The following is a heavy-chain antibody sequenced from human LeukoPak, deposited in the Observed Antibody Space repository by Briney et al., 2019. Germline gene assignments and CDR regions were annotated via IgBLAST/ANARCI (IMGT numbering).Heavy chain of an antibody. CDR2: IWYDGSNK. J-gene: IGHJ4*02. Sequence: GGSLRLSCAASGFTFRSYGMHWVRQAPGKGLEWVAVIWYDGSNKYYADSVKGRFTVSRDNSKNTLYLQMNSLRAEDTAVYYCATAVASSSGWYADYWGQGTLVPVSS. CDR1: GFTFRSYG. CDR3: ATAVASSSGWYADY. D-gene: IGHD6-19*01. V-gene: IGHV3-33*01.